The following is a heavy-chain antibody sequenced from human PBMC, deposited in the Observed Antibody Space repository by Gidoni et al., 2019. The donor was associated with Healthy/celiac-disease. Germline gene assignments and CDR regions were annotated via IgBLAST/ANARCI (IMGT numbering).Heavy chain of an antibody. Sequence: QVQLQQWGAGLLKPSETRSLTCAAHGGSSRGYYWSWIREPPGKGLEWIGEINHSGSTNYIPSLKSRVTISVDTSKNQFSLKLSSVPAADTAVYYCARGREGFCSSTSCYTFYFYYYGMDVWGQGTTVTVSS. J-gene: IGHJ6*02. CDR1: GGSSRGYY. D-gene: IGHD2-2*02. CDR2: INHSGST. CDR3: ARGREGFCSSTSCYTFYFYYYGMDV. V-gene: IGHV4-34*01.